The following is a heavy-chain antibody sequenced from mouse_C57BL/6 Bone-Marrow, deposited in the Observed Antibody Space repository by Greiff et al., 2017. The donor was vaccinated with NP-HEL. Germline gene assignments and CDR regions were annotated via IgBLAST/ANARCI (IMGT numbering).Heavy chain of an antibody. CDR1: GYTFTSYW. J-gene: IGHJ3*01. V-gene: IGHV1-72*01. D-gene: IGHD2-3*01. CDR3: AREDDGYYPAWFAY. CDR2: IDPNSGGT. Sequence: VKLQESGAELVKPGASVKLSCKASGYTFTSYWMHWVKQRPGRGLEWIGRIDPNSGGTKYNEKFKRKATLTVDKPSSTAYIQLSSLTSEDSAVYYCAREDDGYYPAWFAYWGQGTLVTVSA.